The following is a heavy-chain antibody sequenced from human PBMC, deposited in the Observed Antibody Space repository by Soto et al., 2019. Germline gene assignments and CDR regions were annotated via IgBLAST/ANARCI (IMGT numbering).Heavy chain of an antibody. J-gene: IGHJ3*02. D-gene: IGHD6-19*01. CDR1: GFTFSSYS. CDR2: ISSSSSYI. V-gene: IGHV3-21*01. CDR3: ASPIAVAGNGHDAFDI. Sequence: GGSLRLSCAASGFTFSSYSMNWVRQAPGKGLEWVSSISSSSSYIYYADSVKGRFTISRDNAKNSLYLQMNSLRAEDTAVYYCASPIAVAGNGHDAFDIWGQGTMVTVSS.